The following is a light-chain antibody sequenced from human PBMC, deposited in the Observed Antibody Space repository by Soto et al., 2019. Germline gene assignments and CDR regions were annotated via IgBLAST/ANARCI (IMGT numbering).Light chain of an antibody. CDR3: QQYQSLSI. J-gene: IGKJ1*01. V-gene: IGKV1-5*03. CDR1: QSISSS. Sequence: DIQMTQSPSTLSASVGDTVTITCRASQSISSSLAWNQQKPGKAPKVLIYKASSLESGVPSRFSGSGSGTDFTLTICSLQPGDSATYYCQQYQSLSIFGQGTKVELK. CDR2: KAS.